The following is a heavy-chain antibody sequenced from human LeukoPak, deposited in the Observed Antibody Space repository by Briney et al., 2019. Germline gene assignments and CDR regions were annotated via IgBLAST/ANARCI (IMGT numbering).Heavy chain of an antibody. Sequence: PSETLSLTCAVYGGSFSGYYWSWIRQPPGKGLDWIGEMNHSGSTNYNPSLKSRVTISVDTSKNQFSLKLSSVTAADTAVYYCARGRRGYYGSGSPLDYWGQGTLVTVSS. CDR2: MNHSGST. J-gene: IGHJ4*02. D-gene: IGHD3-10*01. CDR3: ARGRRGYYGSGSPLDY. CDR1: GGSFSGYY. V-gene: IGHV4-34*01.